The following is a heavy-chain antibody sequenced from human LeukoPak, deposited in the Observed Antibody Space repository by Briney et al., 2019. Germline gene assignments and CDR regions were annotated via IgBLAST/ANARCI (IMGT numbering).Heavy chain of an antibody. CDR2: IKQDGSEK. D-gene: IGHD3-22*01. CDR1: GFTFSSYW. Sequence: GGSLRLSCAASGFTFSSYWMSWVRQAPGKGLEWVANIKQDGSEKYYVDSVKGRFTISRDNAKNSLYLQMNSLRAEDTAVYYCAREYRYYDSSGYLDYWGQGTLVTVSS. CDR3: AREYRYYDSSGYLDY. V-gene: IGHV3-7*01. J-gene: IGHJ4*02.